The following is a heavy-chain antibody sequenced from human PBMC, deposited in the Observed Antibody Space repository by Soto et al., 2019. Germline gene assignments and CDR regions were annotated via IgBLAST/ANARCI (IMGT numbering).Heavy chain of an antibody. V-gene: IGHV3-23*01. J-gene: IGHJ4*02. CDR1: GYSFSSYG. CDR2: ISGSGGAT. CDR3: AIPIFGVANVRH. Sequence: DVQLWESGGGLVQPGGSLRLSCAATGYSFSSYGMSWVRQAPGKGLEWVSAISGSGGATYYADSVKGRFTISRDNSNNTLDLQMNSLRAEDTAVYYCAIPIFGVANVRHWGQGTLVTVSS. D-gene: IGHD3-3*01.